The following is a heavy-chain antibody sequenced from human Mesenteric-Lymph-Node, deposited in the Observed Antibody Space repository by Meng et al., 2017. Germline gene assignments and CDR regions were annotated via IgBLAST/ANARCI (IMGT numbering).Heavy chain of an antibody. CDR2: INDGGAST. Sequence: GESLKISCVNYGSSFSSYVMSWVRQAPGKGLEWVSAINDGGASTHYADSVKGRFTISRDNSKNTLYLQMNSLRADDTAVYYCAGYAWHSSSVKVDIWGQGTLVTVSS. CDR1: GSSFSSYV. D-gene: IGHD6-13*01. CDR3: AGYAWHSSSVKVDI. J-gene: IGHJ4*02. V-gene: IGHV3-23*01.